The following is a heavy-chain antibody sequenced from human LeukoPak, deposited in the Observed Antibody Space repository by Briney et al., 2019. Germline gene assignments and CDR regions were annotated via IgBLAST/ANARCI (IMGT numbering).Heavy chain of an antibody. CDR3: AREGAAVAGYYYYYMDV. Sequence: PSETLSLTCTVSGGSISSGSYYWSWIRQPAGKGLEWIGRIYTSGSTNYNPSLKSRVTISVDTSKDQFSLQLSSVTAADTAVYYCAREGAAVAGYYYYYMDVWGKGTTVTVSS. CDR2: IYTSGST. V-gene: IGHV4-61*02. D-gene: IGHD6-19*01. CDR1: GGSISSGSYY. J-gene: IGHJ6*03.